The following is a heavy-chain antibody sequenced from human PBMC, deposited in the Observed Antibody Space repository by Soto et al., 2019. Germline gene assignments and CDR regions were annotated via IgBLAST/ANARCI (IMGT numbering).Heavy chain of an antibody. D-gene: IGHD3-9*01. CDR1: GYTFTSYY. J-gene: IGHJ4*02. CDR3: AREESEYDILTGLQWPYFDY. V-gene: IGHV1-46*03. CDR2: INPSGGST. Sequence: QVQLVQSGAEVKKPGASVKVSCKASGYTFTSYYMHWVRQAPGQGLEWMGIINPSGGSTSYAQKFQGRVTMTRDTSTSTVYMELSSLRSDDTAVYYCAREESEYDILTGLQWPYFDYWGQGTLVTVSS.